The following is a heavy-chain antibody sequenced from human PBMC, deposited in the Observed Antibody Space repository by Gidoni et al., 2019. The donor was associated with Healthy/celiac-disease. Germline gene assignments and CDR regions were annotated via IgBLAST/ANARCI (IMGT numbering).Heavy chain of an antibody. CDR3: SGWYGNWYFDL. D-gene: IGHD6-19*01. CDR1: GFTFSNYA. J-gene: IGHJ2*01. V-gene: IGHV3-23*01. Sequence: EVQLLESGGGLVLPGGSLRPSCAASGFTFSNYAMSWVRQAPGKGLEWVSAISGSGGSTYYADSVKGRFTISRDNSKNTLYLQMNSLRAEDTAVYYCSGWYGNWYFDLWGRGTLVTVSS. CDR2: ISGSGGST.